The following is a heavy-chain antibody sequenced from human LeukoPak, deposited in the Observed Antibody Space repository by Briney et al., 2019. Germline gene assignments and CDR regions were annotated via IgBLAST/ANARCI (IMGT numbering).Heavy chain of an antibody. CDR1: GGSISSGGYY. CDR2: IYYSGST. V-gene: IGHV4-31*03. CDR3: ARVDSRIQLWLY. Sequence: TLSLTCTVSGGSISSGGYYWGWIRQHPGKGLEWIGYIYYSGSTYYNPSLKSRVTISVDTSKNQFSLKLSSVTAADTAVYYCARVDSRIQLWLYWGQGTLVTVSS. J-gene: IGHJ4*02. D-gene: IGHD5-18*01.